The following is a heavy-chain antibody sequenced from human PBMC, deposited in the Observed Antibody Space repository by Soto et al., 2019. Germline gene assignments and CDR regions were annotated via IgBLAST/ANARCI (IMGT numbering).Heavy chain of an antibody. Sequence: GASVKVSCKASGYTFTSYAMHWVRQAPGQRLEWMGWINAGNGNTKYSQKSQGRVTMTRNTSISTAYMELSSLRSEDTAVYYCARTKSIAARRSRDAFDIWGQGTMVTVSS. CDR3: ARTKSIAARRSRDAFDI. CDR2: INAGNGNT. D-gene: IGHD6-6*01. J-gene: IGHJ3*02. V-gene: IGHV1-3*01. CDR1: GYTFTSYA.